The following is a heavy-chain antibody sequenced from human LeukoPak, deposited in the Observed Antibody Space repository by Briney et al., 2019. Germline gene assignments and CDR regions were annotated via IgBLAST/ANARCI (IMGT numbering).Heavy chain of an antibody. CDR1: GGSISSGDYY. V-gene: IGHV4-30-4*01. J-gene: IGHJ4*02. CDR3: ARVARSDFGVVDL. Sequence: SETLSLTCTVSGGSISSGDYYWSWIRQPPGKGLEWIGYIYYSGSTYYNPSLKSRVTISVDTSKNQFSLKLSSVTAADTAVYYCARVARSDFGVVDLWGQGTLVTVSS. D-gene: IGHD3-3*01. CDR2: IYYSGST.